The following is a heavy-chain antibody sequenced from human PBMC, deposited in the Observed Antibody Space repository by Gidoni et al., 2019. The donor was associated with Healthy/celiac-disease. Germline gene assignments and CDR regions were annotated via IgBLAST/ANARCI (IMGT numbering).Heavy chain of an antibody. J-gene: IGHJ3*02. V-gene: IGHV4-30-4*01. Sequence: QVQLQESGPGLVKPSQTLSLTCTVSGGSISSGDYYWSWIRQPPGKGLEWIGYIYYSGSTYYNPSLKSRVTISVDTSKNQFSLKLSSVTAADTAVYYCARESTMIVVVMDGDAFDIWGQGTMVTVSS. CDR3: ARESTMIVVVMDGDAFDI. CDR2: IYYSGST. D-gene: IGHD3-22*01. CDR1: GGSISSGDYY.